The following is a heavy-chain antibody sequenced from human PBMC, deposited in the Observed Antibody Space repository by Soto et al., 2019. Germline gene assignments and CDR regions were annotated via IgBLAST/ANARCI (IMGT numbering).Heavy chain of an antibody. CDR1: GYTFTGYY. V-gene: IGHV1-2*04. D-gene: IGHD6-19*01. Sequence: QVQLVQSGAEVKKPGASVKVSGKASGYTFTGYYMHWVRQAPGQGLEWMGWINPNSGGTNYAQKFQGWVTMNRDTSISTAYMELSRLRSDDTAVYYCAREAGSSGWYVRRGMDVWGQGTTVTVSS. J-gene: IGHJ6*02. CDR3: AREAGSSGWYVRRGMDV. CDR2: INPNSGGT.